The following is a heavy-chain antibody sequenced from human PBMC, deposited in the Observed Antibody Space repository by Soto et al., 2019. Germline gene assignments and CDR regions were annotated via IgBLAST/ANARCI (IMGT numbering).Heavy chain of an antibody. D-gene: IGHD3-10*01. J-gene: IGHJ4*02. Sequence: QVHLVESGGGVVQPGRSLRLSCAASGFTFSNYAMHWVRQAPGKGLEWMAITSDDESRRYYADSVRGRFTISRDNSKYTLYLEMNSLRDEDTALFYCARGSGSGSFLIDYWGQGILVTVSS. CDR2: TSDDESRR. V-gene: IGHV3-30*04. CDR3: ARGSGSGSFLIDY. CDR1: GFTFSNYA.